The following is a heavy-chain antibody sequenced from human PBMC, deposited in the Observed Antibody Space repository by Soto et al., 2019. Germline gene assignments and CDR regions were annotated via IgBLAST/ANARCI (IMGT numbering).Heavy chain of an antibody. Sequence: PSETLSLTCTVSGGSISNSNYYWGWIRQPPGKGLEWIGSIYYSGSTYYNPSLKSRVTISVDTSKNQFSLNLRSVTAADTAVYYCARQIYDFVWGTYRPFYSDYWGQGTLVTVSS. CDR1: GGSISNSNYY. CDR2: IYYSGST. D-gene: IGHD3-16*02. J-gene: IGHJ4*02. V-gene: IGHV4-39*01. CDR3: ARQIYDFVWGTYRPFYSDY.